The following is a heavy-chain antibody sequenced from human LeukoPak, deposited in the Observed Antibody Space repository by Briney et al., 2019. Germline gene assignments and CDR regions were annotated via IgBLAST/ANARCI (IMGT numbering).Heavy chain of an antibody. D-gene: IGHD2-2*01. J-gene: IGHJ6*03. CDR3: AREVVPAATAYYYMDV. V-gene: IGHV4-4*07. CDR2: IYTSGST. CDR1: GGSISSYY. Sequence: PSETLSLTCTVSGGSISSYYWSWIRQPAGKGLEWIGRIYTSGSTNYNPSLKSRVTISVDTSKNQFSLKLSSVTAADTAVYYCAREVVPAATAYYYMDVWGKGTTVTVSS.